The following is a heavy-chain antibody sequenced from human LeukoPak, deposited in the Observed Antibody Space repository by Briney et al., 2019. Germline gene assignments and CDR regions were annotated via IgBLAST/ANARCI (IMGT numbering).Heavy chain of an antibody. CDR3: ARWVTGDYGDYFGY. J-gene: IGHJ4*02. Sequence: ASVKVSCKASGYTFTGYYMHWVRQAPGQGLEWMGWINPNSGGTNYAQKFQGRVTMTRDTSISTAYMELSSLRSDDTAVYFCARWVTGDYGDYFGYWGQGTLVTVSS. D-gene: IGHD4-17*01. V-gene: IGHV1-2*02. CDR1: GYTFTGYY. CDR2: INPNSGGT.